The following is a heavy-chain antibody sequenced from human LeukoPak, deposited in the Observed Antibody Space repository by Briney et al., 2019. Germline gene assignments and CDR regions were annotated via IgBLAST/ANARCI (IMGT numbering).Heavy chain of an antibody. J-gene: IGHJ4*02. CDR2: INPNSGGT. D-gene: IGHD5-24*01. CDR1: GYTFTGYY. Sequence: ASVKVSCKASGYTFTGYYMHWVRQAPGQGLEWMGWINPNSGGTNYAQKFQGRVTMTRDTSISTAYMELSRLRSDDTAVYYCARDSSRDGYNLEGDYWGQGTLVTVS. V-gene: IGHV1-2*02. CDR3: ARDSSRDGYNLEGDY.